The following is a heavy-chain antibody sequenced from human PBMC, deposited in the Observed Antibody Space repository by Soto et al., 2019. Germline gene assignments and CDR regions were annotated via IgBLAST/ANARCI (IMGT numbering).Heavy chain of an antibody. CDR1: GFSFRTYA. CDR3: ASYVRGPTFSFDS. CDR2: ISDTGDDT. V-gene: IGHV3-23*01. Sequence: EVQLLESGGGLVQPGGSLRLSCAASGFSFRTYAMSWVRQAPGTGMECGSVISDTGDDTYYAASGKDTFTISRVSSRTTLYLRINSLIAVYTAVYYCASYVRGPTFSFDSCGQVTLVTVAS. J-gene: IGHJ4*02. D-gene: IGHD3-10*02.